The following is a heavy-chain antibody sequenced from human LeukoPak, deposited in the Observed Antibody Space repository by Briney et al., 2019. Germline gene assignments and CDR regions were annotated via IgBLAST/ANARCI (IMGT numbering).Heavy chain of an antibody. D-gene: IGHD6-13*01. CDR1: GFTFSSYS. Sequence: PGGSLRLSCAASGFTFSSYSMNWVRQAPGKGLEWVSYISSSSSTIYYADSVKGRFTISRDNAKNSLYLQMNSLRAEDTAVYYCARDSSWYGDYAPLRPEIDYWGQGTLVTASS. V-gene: IGHV3-48*01. J-gene: IGHJ4*02. CDR3: ARDSSWYGDYAPLRPEIDY. CDR2: ISSSSSTI.